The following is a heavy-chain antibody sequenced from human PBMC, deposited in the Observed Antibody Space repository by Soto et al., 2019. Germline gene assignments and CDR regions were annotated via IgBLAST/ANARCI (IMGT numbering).Heavy chain of an antibody. CDR2: IYYSRST. CDR3: ARREVGTTLDF. J-gene: IGHJ4*02. CDR1: GGSVTASSYY. Sequence: QLQLQESGPGLVKPSETLSLTCTVSGGSVTASSYYWGWIRQPPGMGLEWIGSIYYSRSTDYNPSLMSRVTISVYTSKNQFSLQLSSVTAADTAMYYCARREVGTTLDFWGLGTLVTVSS. D-gene: IGHD2-2*01. V-gene: IGHV4-39*01.